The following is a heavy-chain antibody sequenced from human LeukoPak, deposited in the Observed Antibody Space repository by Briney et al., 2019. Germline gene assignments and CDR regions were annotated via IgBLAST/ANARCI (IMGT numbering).Heavy chain of an antibody. CDR1: GGTFSSYA. J-gene: IGHJ4*02. Sequence: ASVKVSCKASGGTFSSYATSWVRQAPGQGLEWMGRIIPIFGIANYAQKFQGRVTITADKSTSTAYMELSSLRSEDTAVYYCARVDYDSSGYYDYWGQGTLVTVSS. V-gene: IGHV1-69*04. CDR2: IIPIFGIA. CDR3: ARVDYDSSGYYDY. D-gene: IGHD3-22*01.